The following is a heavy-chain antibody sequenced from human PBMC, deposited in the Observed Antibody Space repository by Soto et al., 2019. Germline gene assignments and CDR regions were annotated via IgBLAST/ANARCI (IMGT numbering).Heavy chain of an antibody. CDR2: ISYGGST. J-gene: IGHJ4*02. D-gene: IGHD5-18*01. CDR3: SRGILV. CDR1: GGSINSGGYC. Sequence: QVQLQESGPGLVKPSQTLSLTCTVSGGSINSGGYCWSWIRQHPGKGLDWIGCISYGGSTSYIPSLKSRVTMPVDTSKNQFSLKLTSVTAADTAVYYCSRGILVWGQGALITVSS. V-gene: IGHV4-31*03.